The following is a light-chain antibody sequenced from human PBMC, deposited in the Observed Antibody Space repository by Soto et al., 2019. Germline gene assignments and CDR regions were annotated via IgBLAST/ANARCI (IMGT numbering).Light chain of an antibody. Sequence: QSALTQPASVSGSPGQSITISCAGTSSDVGGYEYVSWYQQHPGKAPKLMIYAVSNRPSGVSTRFSGSKSGNTASLTISGTQPDDEADYYCRSVTSSSTLTYVFAKGTKVTVL. CDR2: AVS. V-gene: IGLV2-14*01. CDR3: RSVTSSSTLTYV. J-gene: IGLJ1*01. CDR1: SSDVGGYEY.